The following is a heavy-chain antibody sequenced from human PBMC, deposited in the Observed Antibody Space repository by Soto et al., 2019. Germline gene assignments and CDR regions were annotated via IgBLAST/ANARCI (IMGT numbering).Heavy chain of an antibody. CDR1: GGTFSSYA. V-gene: IGHV1-69*13. CDR3: AKDRGYLGPYYYYGMDV. J-gene: IGHJ6*02. CDR2: IIPIFGTA. Sequence: SVKVSCKASGGTFSSYAISWVRQAPGQGLEWMGGIIPIFGTANYAQKFQGRVTITADESTSTAYMELSSLRSEDTAVYYCAKDRGYLGPYYYYGMDVWGQGTTVTVSS. D-gene: IGHD3-10*01.